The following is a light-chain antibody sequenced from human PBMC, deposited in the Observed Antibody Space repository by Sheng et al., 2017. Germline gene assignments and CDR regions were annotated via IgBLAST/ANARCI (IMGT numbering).Light chain of an antibody. CDR3: QQYSDDWS. CDR1: QNIKIW. J-gene: IGKJ1*01. Sequence: IQMTQSPSTLSASVGDRVTITCRASQNIKIWLAWYQQKPGKAPNVLIYKASNLESGVPSRFSGGGSGTQFTLTITNLQPDDFATYYCQQYSDDWSFGQGTKVENK. CDR2: KAS. V-gene: IGKV1-5*03.